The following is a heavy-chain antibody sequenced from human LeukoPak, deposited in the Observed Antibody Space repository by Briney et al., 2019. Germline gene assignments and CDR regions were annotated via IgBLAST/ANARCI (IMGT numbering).Heavy chain of an antibody. CDR2: IKSDRST. D-gene: IGHD3-22*01. Sequence: GGSLRLSCAASGFTFSSYDMHWVRQAPGKGLVWVSRIKSDRSTNYADSVKGRFTISRDNAKNTVSLQMNSLRAEDTGVYYCARAPSEIGGYYPEYFRHWGQGTLVTVSS. CDR1: GFTFSSYD. V-gene: IGHV3-74*01. J-gene: IGHJ1*01. CDR3: ARAPSEIGGYYPEYFRH.